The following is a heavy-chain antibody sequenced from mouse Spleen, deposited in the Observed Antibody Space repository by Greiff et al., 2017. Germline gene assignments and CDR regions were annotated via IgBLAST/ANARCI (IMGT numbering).Heavy chain of an antibody. CDR1: GFTFSSYA. Sequence: DVMLVESGGGLVKLGGSLKLSCAASGFTFSSYAMSWVRQTPEKRLEWVATISSGGGNTYYPDSVKGRFTISRDNAKNTLYLQMSSLKSEDTAMYYCARHGNWDGLFAYWGQGTLVTVSA. J-gene: IGHJ3*01. V-gene: IGHV5-9*01. CDR2: ISSGGGNT. D-gene: IGHD4-1*01. CDR3: ARHGNWDGLFAY.